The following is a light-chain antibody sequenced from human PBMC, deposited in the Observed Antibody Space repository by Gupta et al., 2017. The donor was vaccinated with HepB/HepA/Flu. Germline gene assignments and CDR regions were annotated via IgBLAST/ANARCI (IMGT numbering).Light chain of an antibody. J-gene: IGKJ3*01. V-gene: IGKV1-33*01. CDR2: DAS. CDR3: QQNYVLPLT. Sequence: IPMTQSPPYLSAYAGDRVTITCQASHEITHKLDWYQQKPGEAPKLLIYDASNLKTGIPSRFSGSGSGTHFTISINNLQPEDVGVYFCQQNYVLPLTFGPGTKVDFK. CDR1: HEITHK.